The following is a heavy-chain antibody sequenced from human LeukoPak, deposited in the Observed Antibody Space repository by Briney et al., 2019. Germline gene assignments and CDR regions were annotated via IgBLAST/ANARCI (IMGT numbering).Heavy chain of an antibody. V-gene: IGHV1-69*05. CDR2: FIPIFGTA. Sequence: GASVKVSCKASGGTFSSYAISWVRQAPGQGLEWMGGFIPIFGTANYAQKFQGRVTITTDESTSTAYMELSSLRSEDTAVYYCARVNSSGAPPNYYYYYYMDVWGKGTTVTVSS. D-gene: IGHD3-22*01. CDR3: ARVNSSGAPPNYYYYYYMDV. J-gene: IGHJ6*03. CDR1: GGTFSSYA.